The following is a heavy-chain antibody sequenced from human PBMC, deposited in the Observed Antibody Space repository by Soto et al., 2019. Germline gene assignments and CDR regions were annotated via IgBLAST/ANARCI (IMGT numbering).Heavy chain of an antibody. CDR3: ATGSKGDIVVVVAAIDFDY. Sequence: EVQLLESGGGLVQPGGSLRLSCAASGFTFSSYAMSWVRQAPGKGLEWVSAISGSGGSTYYADSVKGRFTISRDNSKNQLYLQMNSLRAEDTAVYYCATGSKGDIVVVVAAIDFDYWGQGTLVTVSS. J-gene: IGHJ4*02. CDR1: GFTFSSYA. V-gene: IGHV3-23*01. D-gene: IGHD2-15*01. CDR2: ISGSGGST.